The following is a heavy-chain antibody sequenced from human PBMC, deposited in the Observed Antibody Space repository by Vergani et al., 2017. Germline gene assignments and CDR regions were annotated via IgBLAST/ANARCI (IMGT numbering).Heavy chain of an antibody. CDR3: AKVGGRITIFGVAHDY. V-gene: IGHV3-NL1*01. J-gene: IGHJ4*02. Sequence: QVQLVESGGGVVQPGRSLRLSCAASGFTFSSYGMHWVRQAPGKGLEWVSVIYSGGSTYYADSVKGRFTISRDNSKNTLYLQMNSLRAEDTAVYYCAKVGGRITIFGVAHDYWGQGTLVTVSS. D-gene: IGHD3-3*01. CDR2: IYSGGST. CDR1: GFTFSSYG.